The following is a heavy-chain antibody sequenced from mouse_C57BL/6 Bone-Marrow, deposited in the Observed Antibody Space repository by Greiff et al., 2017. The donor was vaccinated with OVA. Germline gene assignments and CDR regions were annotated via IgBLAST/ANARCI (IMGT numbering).Heavy chain of an antibody. CDR2: IDPETGGT. Sequence: VQLQQSGAELVRPGASVTLSCKASGYTFTDYEMHWVKQTPVHGLEWIGAIDPETGGTAYNQKFKGKAILTADKSSSTAYMELRSVTSEDSAVDYCTSGYSNYYAMDYWCQGTAVTVSS. V-gene: IGHV1-15*01. J-gene: IGHJ4*01. CDR1: GYTFTDYE. CDR3: TSGYSNYYAMDY. D-gene: IGHD2-5*01.